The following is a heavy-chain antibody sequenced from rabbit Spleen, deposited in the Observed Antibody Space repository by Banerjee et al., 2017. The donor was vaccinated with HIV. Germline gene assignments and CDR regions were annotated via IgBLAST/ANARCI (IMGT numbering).Heavy chain of an antibody. V-gene: IGHV1S45*01. J-gene: IGHJ4*01. Sequence: LEESGGGLVKPEGSLTLTCKASGVSLNDKDVMCWVRQAPGKGLEWIACINIVTGKSVYASWAKGRFTISRASSTTVFLQMTSLTAADTATYFCVRDQAGDADYGPYYLNLWGPGTLVTVS. D-gene: IGHD2-1*01. CDR2: INIVTGKS. CDR1: GVSLNDKDV. CDR3: VRDQAGDADYGPYYLNL.